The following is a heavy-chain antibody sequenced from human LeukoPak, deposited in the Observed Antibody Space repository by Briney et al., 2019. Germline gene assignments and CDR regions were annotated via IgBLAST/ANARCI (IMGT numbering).Heavy chain of an antibody. CDR2: MNQLGNEK. V-gene: IGHV3-7*04. J-gene: IGHJ4*02. CDR3: ARGTYYYHF. CDR1: RFTFSAYW. Sequence: GGSLRLSCAASRFTFSAYWMSWVRQAAGKGPEWVAYMNQLGNEKNYLDSVKGRFTISRDNAKNSLYLQMTSLRVEDTAVYYCARGTYYYHFWAQGTLVTVSS. D-gene: IGHD3-16*01.